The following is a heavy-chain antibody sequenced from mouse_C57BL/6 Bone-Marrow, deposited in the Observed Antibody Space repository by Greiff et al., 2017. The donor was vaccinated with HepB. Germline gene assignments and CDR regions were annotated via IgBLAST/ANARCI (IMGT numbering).Heavy chain of an antibody. V-gene: IGHV1-81*01. J-gene: IGHJ2*01. CDR3: ARWPF. CDR2: IYPRSGNT. CDR1: GYTFTSYG. Sequence: VQLQESGAELARPGASVKLSCTASGYTFTSYGISWVKQRTGQGLEWIGEIYPRSGNTYYNEKFKGKATLTADKSSSTAYMELRSVTAEDSAVYFCARWPFWGQGTTLTVSS.